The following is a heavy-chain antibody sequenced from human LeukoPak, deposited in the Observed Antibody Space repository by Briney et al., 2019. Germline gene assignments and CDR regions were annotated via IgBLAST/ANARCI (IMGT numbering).Heavy chain of an antibody. J-gene: IGHJ3*02. CDR1: GGSISSYY. Sequence: SETLSLACTVSGGSISSYYWSWIRQPAGKGLEWIGRIYTSGSTNYNPSLKSRVTMSVDTSENQFSLKLSSVTAADTAVYYCARGNLITMVRGADAFDIWGQGTMVTVSS. CDR3: ARGNLITMVRGADAFDI. CDR2: IYTSGST. V-gene: IGHV4-4*07. D-gene: IGHD3-10*01.